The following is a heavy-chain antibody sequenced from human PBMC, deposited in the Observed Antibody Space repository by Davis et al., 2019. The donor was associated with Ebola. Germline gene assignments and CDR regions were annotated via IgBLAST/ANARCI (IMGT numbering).Heavy chain of an antibody. CDR1: GFTFSNHA. Sequence: GESLKISCTASGFTFSNHAMSWVRQAPGKGLEWVSAISGSGGSTYYADSVKGRFTISRDNSKNTLYLQMNSLRAEDTAVYYCAKDRTTVTTSIDYWGQGTLVTVSS. D-gene: IGHD4-11*01. CDR2: ISGSGGST. V-gene: IGHV3-23*01. CDR3: AKDRTTVTTSIDY. J-gene: IGHJ4*02.